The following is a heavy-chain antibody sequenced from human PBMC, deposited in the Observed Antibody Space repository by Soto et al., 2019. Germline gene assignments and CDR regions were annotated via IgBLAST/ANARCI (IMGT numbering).Heavy chain of an antibody. J-gene: IGHJ4*02. D-gene: IGHD1-1*01. V-gene: IGHV4-30-2*01. Sequence: QVQLRESGSGLVRPSQTLSLTCAVSGDSLSSGGYSWSWIRQPPWKGLEWIGYIYDSGSTHFNPSLQSRVTMSVARSKNQFSLRLTSVTAAATAIYYCARNRVGRSWNADYWGQGTLVTVSS. CDR3: ARNRVGRSWNADY. CDR2: IYDSGST. CDR1: GDSLSSGGYS.